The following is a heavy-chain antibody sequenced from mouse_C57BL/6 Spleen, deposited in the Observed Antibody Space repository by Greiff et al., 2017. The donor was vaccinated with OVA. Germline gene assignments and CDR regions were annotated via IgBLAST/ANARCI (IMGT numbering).Heavy chain of an antibody. D-gene: IGHD1-1*01. CDR2: ISSGGSYT. CDR3: ERQGGTVVGAMDY. Sequence: DVKLVESGGDLVKPGGSLKLSCAASGFTFSSYGMSWVRQTPDKRLEWVATISSGGSYTYYPDSVKGRFTISRDNAKNTLYLQLSRLTSEDTAMYYGERQGGTVVGAMDYWGQGTSVTVSS. V-gene: IGHV5-6*02. CDR1: GFTFSSYG. J-gene: IGHJ4*01.